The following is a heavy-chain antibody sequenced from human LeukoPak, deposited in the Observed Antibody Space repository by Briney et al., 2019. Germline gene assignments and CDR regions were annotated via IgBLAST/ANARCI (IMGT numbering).Heavy chain of an antibody. CDR2: VRYGGST. V-gene: IGHV4-59*12. Sequence: KPSETLSLTCTVSGGSISSNYWSWIRQPPGKGLEWIGYVRYGGSTNYNPSLKSRVTISVDASKNQYSLKLSSVTAADTAVYYCARRPLYSSSWYSVKTLSNWFDPWGQGTLVTVSS. D-gene: IGHD6-13*01. CDR1: GGSISSNY. J-gene: IGHJ5*02. CDR3: ARRPLYSSSWYSVKTLSNWFDP.